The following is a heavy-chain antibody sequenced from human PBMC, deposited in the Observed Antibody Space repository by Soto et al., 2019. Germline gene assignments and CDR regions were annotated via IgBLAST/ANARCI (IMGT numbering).Heavy chain of an antibody. Sequence: QVQLVQSGAEVKKPGSSVKVSCTASGGAFIRYGISWVRQAPGQGLEWMGGIIPIFGSPNYAQRFKGRVTVSADISTNTAYITLSSLKSEDTAVYYCAGQPNDQEDYYNGMEVWGQGTPVTVSS. D-gene: IGHD2-8*01. CDR3: AGQPNDQEDYYNGMEV. CDR1: GGAFIRYG. J-gene: IGHJ6*02. CDR2: IIPIFGSP. V-gene: IGHV1-69*06.